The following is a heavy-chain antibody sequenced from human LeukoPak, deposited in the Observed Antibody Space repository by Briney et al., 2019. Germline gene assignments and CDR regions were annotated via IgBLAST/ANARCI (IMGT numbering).Heavy chain of an antibody. V-gene: IGHV5-51*01. CDR3: ARRGGYSSGFDY. Sequence: GESLKISCKGSGYTFTNYWIGWVRQVPGKGLEWMGIIYPDDSDTRYRPSFQGQVTMSADKSISTAYLQWSSLKASDTAMYYCARRGGYSSGFDYWGQGTLVTVSS. CDR2: IYPDDSDT. D-gene: IGHD5-18*01. CDR1: GYTFTNYW. J-gene: IGHJ4*02.